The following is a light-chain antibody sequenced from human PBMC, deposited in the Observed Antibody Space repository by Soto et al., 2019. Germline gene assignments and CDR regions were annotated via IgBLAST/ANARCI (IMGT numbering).Light chain of an antibody. CDR3: QRYGTSPQT. Sequence: EIVLTQTPATLSLSPGERVTLSCGASQSVSSGYIAWYQQKPGLAPRLLIFDASRRATGIPDRFSGSGSGTDFTLTIRRLEPEDVAVYYCQRYGTSPQTFGQATKVEIK. J-gene: IGKJ1*01. CDR2: DAS. CDR1: QSVSSGY. V-gene: IGKV3D-20*01.